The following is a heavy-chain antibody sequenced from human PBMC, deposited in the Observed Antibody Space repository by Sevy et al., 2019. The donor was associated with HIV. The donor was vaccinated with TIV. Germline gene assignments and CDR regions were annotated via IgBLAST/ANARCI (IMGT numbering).Heavy chain of an antibody. D-gene: IGHD2-8*01. J-gene: IGHJ6*02. V-gene: IGHV3-7*01. Sequence: GGSLRLSCSTSGFTFNSYWLTWVRQAPGKGLEWVANINQDGSEKNYVDSVKGRFTISRDNAQKSVFLQMRALRAADTGVYYCAREGSSYGMYYNHYGMDVWGQGTTVTVSS. CDR3: AREGSSYGMYYNHYGMDV. CDR1: GFTFNSYW. CDR2: INQDGSEK.